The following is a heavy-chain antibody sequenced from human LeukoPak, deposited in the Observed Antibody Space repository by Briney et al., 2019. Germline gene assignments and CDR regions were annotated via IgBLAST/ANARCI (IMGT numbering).Heavy chain of an antibody. CDR1: GYTFTSYY. Sequence: VASVKVSCKASGYTFTSYYMHWVRQAPGQGLEWMGIINPSGGSTSYAQKFQGRVTMTRDTSTSTVYMELSSLRSEDTAVYYCARVRESSGYYYVFDYWGQGTLVTVSS. J-gene: IGHJ4*02. D-gene: IGHD3-22*01. CDR3: ARVRESSGYYYVFDY. V-gene: IGHV1-46*01. CDR2: INPSGGST.